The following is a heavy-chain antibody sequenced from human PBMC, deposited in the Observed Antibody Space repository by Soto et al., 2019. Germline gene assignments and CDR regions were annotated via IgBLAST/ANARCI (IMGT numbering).Heavy chain of an antibody. CDR1: GGSISSSSYY. Sequence: QLQLQESGPGLVKPSETLSLTCTVSGGSISSSSYYWGWIRQPPGKGLEWIGSIYYSGSTYYNPSLKSRVTISVDTSKNQFSLTLSSVTAADTAVYYCARLSSYHYYGMDVWGQGTTVTVSS. V-gene: IGHV4-39*01. CDR2: IYYSGST. CDR3: ARLSSYHYYGMDV. J-gene: IGHJ6*02.